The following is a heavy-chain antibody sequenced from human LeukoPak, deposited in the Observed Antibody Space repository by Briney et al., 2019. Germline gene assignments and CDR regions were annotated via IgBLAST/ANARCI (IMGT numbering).Heavy chain of an antibody. CDR2: INPNSGGT. V-gene: IGHV1-2*02. CDR1: GYTFTGYY. Sequence: GASVTVSCKASGYTFTGYYMHWVRQAPGQGLEWMGWINPNSGGTNYAQKFQGRVTMTRDTSISTAYMELSRLRSDDAAVYYCARAVAVDTAMVNWGQGTLVTVAS. D-gene: IGHD5-18*01. CDR3: ARAVAVDTAMVN. J-gene: IGHJ4*02.